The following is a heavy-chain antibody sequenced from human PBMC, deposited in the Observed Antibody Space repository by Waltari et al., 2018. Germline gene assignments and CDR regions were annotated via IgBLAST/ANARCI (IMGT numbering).Heavy chain of an antibody. CDR2: IYHSGST. Sequence: QVQLQESGPGLVRPSETLSLTCAVSGYSISSGYYWGWIRQSPGKGLEWFGFIYHSGSTYFNPSLKSRVTISVDTSKNQFFLKLNSVTAADTAVYHCARHSSGYYYYLDYWGQGTLVTVSS. CDR3: ARHSSGYYYYLDY. J-gene: IGHJ4*02. CDR1: GYSISSGYY. V-gene: IGHV4-38-2*01. D-gene: IGHD3-22*01.